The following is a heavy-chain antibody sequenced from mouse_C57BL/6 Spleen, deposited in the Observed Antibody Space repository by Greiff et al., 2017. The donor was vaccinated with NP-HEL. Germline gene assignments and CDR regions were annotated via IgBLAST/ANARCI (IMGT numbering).Heavy chain of an antibody. V-gene: IGHV5-9-1*02. Sequence: EVMLVESGEGLVKPGGSLKLSCAASGFTFSSYAMSWVRQTPEKRLEWVAYISSGGDYIYYADTVKGRFTISRDNARNTLYLQMSSLKSEDTAMYYCTRDTVEGGALAMDYWGHGTSVTVSS. CDR3: TRDTVEGGALAMDY. CDR1: GFTFSSYA. CDR2: ISSGGDYI. D-gene: IGHD1-1*01. J-gene: IGHJ4*01.